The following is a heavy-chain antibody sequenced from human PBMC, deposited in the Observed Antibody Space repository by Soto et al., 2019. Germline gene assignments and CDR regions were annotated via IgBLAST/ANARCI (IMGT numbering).Heavy chain of an antibody. CDR3: ARSNAYNDVWSGYFDY. CDR2: IYYSGST. CDR1: GGSVSSGSYY. D-gene: IGHD3-3*01. V-gene: IGHV4-61*01. J-gene: IGHJ4*02. Sequence: QVQLQESGPGLVKPSETLSLTCTVSGGSVSSGSYYWSWIRQPPGKGLEWIGYIYYSGSTNYNPSLKSRVTRTVDTSKNQFSLKLSSVTAANTAVYYCARSNAYNDVWSGYFDYWGQGTLVSVSS.